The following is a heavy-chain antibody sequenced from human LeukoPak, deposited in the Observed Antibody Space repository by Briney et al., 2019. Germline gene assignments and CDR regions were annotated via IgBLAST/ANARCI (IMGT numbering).Heavy chain of an antibody. Sequence: GASVKVSCKASGYTFTSYDINWVRQATGQGLEWMGWMNPNSGNTGYAQKFQGRVTMTRNTSISTAYMELSSLRSEDTAVYYCARGRSADIVVVPAAIRSYYYYYMDVWGKGTTVTVSS. J-gene: IGHJ6*03. CDR2: MNPNSGNT. V-gene: IGHV1-8*01. CDR1: GYTFTSYD. D-gene: IGHD2-2*02. CDR3: ARGRSADIVVVPAAIRSYYYYYMDV.